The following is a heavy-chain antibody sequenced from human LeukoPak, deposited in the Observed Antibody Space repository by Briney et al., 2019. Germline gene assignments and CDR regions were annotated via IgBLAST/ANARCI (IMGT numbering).Heavy chain of an antibody. CDR3: AIARLYLVRWDAFDF. D-gene: IGHD3-22*01. CDR2: ITGREGNT. Sequence: GGSLRLSCVASGFSFRKYSMSWVRQAPGQGLEWVSSITGREGNTYAADTVKGRFTISRDSSEDTLDLQMDSLRAEDTAIYYWAIARLYLVRWDAFDFWGRGTMVIVSS. J-gene: IGHJ3*01. V-gene: IGHV3-23*01. CDR1: GFSFRKYS.